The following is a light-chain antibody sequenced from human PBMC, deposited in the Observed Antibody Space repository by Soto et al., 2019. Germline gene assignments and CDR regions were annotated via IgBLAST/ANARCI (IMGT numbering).Light chain of an antibody. CDR1: QGISSY. V-gene: IGKV1-9*01. J-gene: IGKJ1*01. Sequence: DIQLTQSPSFLSASVGDRVTITCRASQGISSYLAWYQQKPGKAPKLLIYAASTLQSGVPSRFSGSGSGTEFTLTISSLQPDDFATYYCQQHGTYSTFGQGTKVDI. CDR2: AAS. CDR3: QQHGTYST.